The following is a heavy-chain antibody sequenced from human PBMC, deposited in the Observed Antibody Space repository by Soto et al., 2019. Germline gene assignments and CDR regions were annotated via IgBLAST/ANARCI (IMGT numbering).Heavy chain of an antibody. V-gene: IGHV4-34*01. J-gene: IGHJ6*04. Sequence: ASETLSLTWAVVGGNFIGYCWSRIRQPPRKGLEWIGEINHSGSTNYNPSLKSRVTISVDTSKNQFPLKLSSVTAADTAVYYCARARVSGSYYIVGVYYGMAVWGKGTTVTVSS. CDR2: INHSGST. CDR1: GGNFIGYC. CDR3: ARARVSGSYYIVGVYYGMAV. D-gene: IGHD3-10*01.